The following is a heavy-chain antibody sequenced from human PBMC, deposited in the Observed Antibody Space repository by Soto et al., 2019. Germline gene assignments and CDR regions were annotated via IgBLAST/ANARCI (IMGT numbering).Heavy chain of an antibody. J-gene: IGHJ3*02. CDR2: IYYSGST. V-gene: IGHV4-39*01. D-gene: IGHD3-10*01. Sequence: KPSETLSLTCTVSGGSISSSSYYWGWIRQPPGKGLEWIGSIYYSGSTYYNPSLKSRVTISVDTSKNQFSLKLSSVTAADTAVYYCAKGGSGSYSNAYDIWGQGTRVTVSS. CDR1: GGSISSSSYY. CDR3: AKGGSGSYSNAYDI.